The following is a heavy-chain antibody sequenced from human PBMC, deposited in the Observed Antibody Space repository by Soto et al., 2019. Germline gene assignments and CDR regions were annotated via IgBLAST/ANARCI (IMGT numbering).Heavy chain of an antibody. J-gene: IGHJ4*02. V-gene: IGHV4-34*01. CDR1: GGSFSGYY. CDR2: INHSGST. D-gene: IGHD3-16*02. CDR3: ARGPLVGATLYRNYFDY. Sequence: SETLSLTCAVYGGSFSGYYWSWIRQPPGKGLEWIGEINHSGSTNYNPSLKSRVTISVDTSKNQFSLKLSSVTAADTAVYYCARGPLVGATLYRNYFDYWGQGTLVTVSS.